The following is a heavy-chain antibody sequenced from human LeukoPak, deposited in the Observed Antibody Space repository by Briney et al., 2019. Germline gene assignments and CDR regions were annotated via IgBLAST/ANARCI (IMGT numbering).Heavy chain of an antibody. Sequence: GGSLRLSCAASGFTFSSYAMHWVRQAPGKGLEWVAVISYDGSNKYYADFVKGRFTISRDNSKNTLYLQMNSLRAEDTAVYYCARVGYDFLGYYYYYYMDVWGKGTTVTVSS. CDR1: GFTFSSYA. J-gene: IGHJ6*03. CDR2: ISYDGSNK. D-gene: IGHD3-3*01. V-gene: IGHV3-30*01. CDR3: ARVGYDFLGYYYYYYMDV.